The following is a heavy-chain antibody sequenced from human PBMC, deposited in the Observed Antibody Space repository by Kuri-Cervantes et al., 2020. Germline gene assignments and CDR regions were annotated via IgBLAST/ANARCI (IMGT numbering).Heavy chain of an antibody. CDR2: IYDSGST. J-gene: IGHJ3*02. Sequence: SETLSLTFAVSGGSISSSNWWSWVRQPPGKGLEWIGEIYDSGSTNYNTSLKSRVTISVDKSRNQFSLKLSSVTAAATAVYYCAIGPVAGSSSAFDIWGQGTMVTVSS. V-gene: IGHV4-4*02. D-gene: IGHD6-19*01. CDR3: AIGPVAGSSSAFDI. CDR1: GGSISSSNW.